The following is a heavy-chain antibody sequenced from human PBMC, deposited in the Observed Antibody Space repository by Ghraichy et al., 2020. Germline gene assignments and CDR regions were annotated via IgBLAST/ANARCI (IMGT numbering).Heavy chain of an antibody. D-gene: IGHD3-22*01. CDR3: ARHALYYYDIGLNWFDP. V-gene: IGHV4-39*01. CDR1: GGSISSSSYY. CDR2: IYYSGST. J-gene: IGHJ5*02. Sequence: SETLSLTCTVSGGSISSSSYYWGWIRQPPGKGLEWIGSIYYSGSTYYNPSLKSRVTISVDTSKNQFSLKLSSVTAADTAVYYCARHALYYYDIGLNWFDPWGQGTLVTVSS.